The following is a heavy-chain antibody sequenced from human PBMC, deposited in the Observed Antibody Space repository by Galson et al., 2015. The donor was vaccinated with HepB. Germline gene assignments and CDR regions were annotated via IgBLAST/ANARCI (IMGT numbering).Heavy chain of an antibody. CDR3: ARDSRVSSSYYGMDV. CDR2: IYYSGST. V-gene: IGHV4-31*03. Sequence: LSLTCTVSGGSISSGGYYWSWIRQHPGKGLEWIGYIYYSGSTYYNPSLKSRVTISVDTSKNQFSLKLSSVTAADTAVYYCARDSRVSSSYYGMDVWGQGTTVTVSS. D-gene: IGHD4-23*01. CDR1: GGSISSGGYY. J-gene: IGHJ6*02.